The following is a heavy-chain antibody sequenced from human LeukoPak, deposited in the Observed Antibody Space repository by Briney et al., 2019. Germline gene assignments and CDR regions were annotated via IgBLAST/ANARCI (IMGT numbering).Heavy chain of an antibody. CDR3: ARDIEQWLVPGDY. CDR2: ITGSSDTI. V-gene: IGHV3-48*04. Sequence: GGSLRLSCAASGFTFSPYSMNWVRQAPGKGLEWLSYITGSSDTIYYGDSVRGRFTISRDNARNSVYLQMNSLRAEDTAVYYCARDIEQWLVPGDYWGQGTLVTVSS. J-gene: IGHJ4*02. D-gene: IGHD6-19*01. CDR1: GFTFSPYS.